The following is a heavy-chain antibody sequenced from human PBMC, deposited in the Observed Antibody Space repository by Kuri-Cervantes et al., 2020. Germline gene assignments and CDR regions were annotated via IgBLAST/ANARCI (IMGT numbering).Heavy chain of an antibody. CDR3: ARDSNRYSSGWYFFDY. J-gene: IGHJ4*02. V-gene: IGHV1-69*13. CDR2: IIPIFGTA. Sequence: SVKVSCKASGGTFSSYAISWVRQAPGQGLEWMGGIIPIFGTANYAQKFQGRVTITADESTSTAYMELSSLRSEDTAVYYCARDSNRYSSGWYFFDYWGQGTLVTVSS. CDR1: GGTFSSYA. D-gene: IGHD6-19*01.